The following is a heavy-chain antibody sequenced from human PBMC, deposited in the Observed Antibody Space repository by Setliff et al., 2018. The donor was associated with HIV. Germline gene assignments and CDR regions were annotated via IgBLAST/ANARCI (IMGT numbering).Heavy chain of an antibody. D-gene: IGHD6-13*01. V-gene: IGHV4-34*01. CDR1: GGSFSGYY. CDR2: IYYSGST. Sequence: SETLSLTCAVYGGSFSGYYWGWIRQPPGKGLEWIGSIYYSGSTHYNPSLKSRVTISEDTSKNQVSLRLSSVTAADTGVYYCARHRDPPGSRWIFYYYYMDLWGGGTTVTVSS. CDR3: ARHRDPPGSRWIFYYYYMDL. J-gene: IGHJ6*03.